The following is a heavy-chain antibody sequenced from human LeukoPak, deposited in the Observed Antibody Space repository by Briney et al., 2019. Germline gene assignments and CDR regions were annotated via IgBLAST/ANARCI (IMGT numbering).Heavy chain of an antibody. D-gene: IGHD5-18*01. CDR2: INHRGST. J-gene: IGHJ4*02. CDR3: ASTSAMVYFDY. Sequence: PSETLSITCAVYGGSFSGYHWSWIRQPPGKGLEWIGEINHRGSTNYNPSLKSRVTIPVDTSKNQFSLKLSSVTAADTAVYYCASTSAMVYFDYWGQGTLVTVSS. V-gene: IGHV4-34*01. CDR1: GGSFSGYH.